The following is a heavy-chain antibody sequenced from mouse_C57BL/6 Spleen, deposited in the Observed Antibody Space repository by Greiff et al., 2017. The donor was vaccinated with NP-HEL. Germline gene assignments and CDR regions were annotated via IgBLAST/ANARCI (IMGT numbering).Heavy chain of an antibody. V-gene: IGHV1-54*01. D-gene: IGHD1-1*01. CDR1: GYAFTNYL. Sequence: VQLQQSGAELVRPGTSVKVSCKASGYAFTNYLIEWVKQRPGQGLEWIGVINPGSGGTNYNEKFKGKATLTADKSSSTAYMQLSSLTSEDSAVYFCARDGDGSSYVGFDDWGQGTTLTVSS. J-gene: IGHJ2*01. CDR3: ARDGDGSSYVGFDD. CDR2: INPGSGGT.